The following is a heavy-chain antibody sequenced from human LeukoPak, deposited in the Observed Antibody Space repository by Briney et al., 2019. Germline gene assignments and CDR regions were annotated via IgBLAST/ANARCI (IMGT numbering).Heavy chain of an antibody. V-gene: IGHV1-8*01. Sequence: ASVKVSCKVSGYTLTELSMHWVRQATGQGLEWMGWMNPNSGNTGYAQKFQGRVTMTRNTSISTAYMELSSLRSEDTAVYYCARTGVKSDPWGQGTLVTVSS. CDR3: ARTGVKSDP. J-gene: IGHJ5*02. CDR2: MNPNSGNT. CDR1: GYTLTELS.